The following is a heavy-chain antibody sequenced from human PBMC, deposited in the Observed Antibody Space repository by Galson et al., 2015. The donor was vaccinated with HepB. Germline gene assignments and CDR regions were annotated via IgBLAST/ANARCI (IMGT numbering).Heavy chain of an antibody. J-gene: IGHJ4*02. CDR2: ISHDGDDE. Sequence: SLRLSCAASGFTFSNYDMHWVRQAPGKGLEWVALISHDGDDEYYTDSVKGRFTISRDNSKNTLFLQMNSLRGEDVAVYYCARDLNQGGELDYWGQGTLGAVS. V-gene: IGHV3-30*03. D-gene: IGHD2-15*01. CDR3: ARDLNQGGELDY. CDR1: GFTFSNYD.